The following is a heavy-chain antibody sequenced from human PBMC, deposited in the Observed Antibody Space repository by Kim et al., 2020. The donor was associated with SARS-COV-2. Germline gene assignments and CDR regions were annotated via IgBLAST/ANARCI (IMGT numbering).Heavy chain of an antibody. V-gene: IGHV3-23*01. CDR2: LRGSGSIT. J-gene: IGHJ4*02. CDR3: AKARPGGFGY. Sequence: GGSLRLSCAASGFTFSTYVMSWVRQAPGKGLEWVSALRGSGSITYYADSVRGRFTISRDNSKNTLFLQMNNLIAEDTAIYYCAKARPGGFGYWGQGTLVTVSS. CDR1: GFTFSTYV.